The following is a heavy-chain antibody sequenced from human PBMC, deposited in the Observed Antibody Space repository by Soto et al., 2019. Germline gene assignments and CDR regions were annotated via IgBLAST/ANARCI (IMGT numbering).Heavy chain of an antibody. Sequence: GSLRLSSAASGFTFSSYSMNWVRQAPGKGLEWVSYISSSSSTIYYADSVKGRFTISRDNAKNSLYLQMNSLRDEDTAVYYCVIEAYYDFWSGFGYFDYWGQGTLVTVSS. D-gene: IGHD3-3*01. J-gene: IGHJ4*02. CDR1: GFTFSSYS. CDR3: VIEAYYDFWSGFGYFDY. V-gene: IGHV3-48*02. CDR2: ISSSSSTI.